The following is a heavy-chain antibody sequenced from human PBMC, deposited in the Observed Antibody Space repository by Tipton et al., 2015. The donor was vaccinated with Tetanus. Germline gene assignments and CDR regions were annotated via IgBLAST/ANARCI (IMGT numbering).Heavy chain of an antibody. D-gene: IGHD4-17*01. Sequence: GSLRLSCAASGFTFSSYSMNWVRQAPGKGLEWVSYISSSSSTIYYADSVKGRFTISRDNAKNSLYLQMNSLRAEDTAVYYCARRTVTNGKHPGYYYYGMDVWGQGTTVTVSS. J-gene: IGHJ6*02. CDR2: ISSSSSTI. CDR1: GFTFSSYS. CDR3: ARRTVTNGKHPGYYYYGMDV. V-gene: IGHV3-48*01.